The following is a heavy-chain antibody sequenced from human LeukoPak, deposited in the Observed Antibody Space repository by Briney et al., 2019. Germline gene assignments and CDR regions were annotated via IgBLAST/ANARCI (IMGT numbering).Heavy chain of an antibody. V-gene: IGHV1-18*01. CDR1: GYTFTSYG. J-gene: IGHJ4*02. CDR2: ISAYNGNT. Sequence: GESLKISCKASGYTFTSYGISWVRQAPGQGLEWMGWISAYNGNTNYAQKLQSRVTMTTDTSTSTAYMELRSLRSDDTAVYYCARRGVLRYFDWLENYYFDYWGQGTLVTVSS. CDR3: ARRGVLRYFDWLENYYFDY. D-gene: IGHD3-9*01.